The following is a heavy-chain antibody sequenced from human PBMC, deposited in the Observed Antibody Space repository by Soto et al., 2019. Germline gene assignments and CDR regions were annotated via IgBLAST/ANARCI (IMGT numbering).Heavy chain of an antibody. Sequence: SETLSLTCTVSGGSISSGGYYWSWIRQHPGKGLEWIGYIYYSGSTYYNPSLKSRVTISVDTSKNQFSLKLSSVTAADTAVYYCARAPSSDSSGHNWFDPWGQGTLVTVSS. CDR1: GGSISSGGYY. V-gene: IGHV4-31*03. CDR3: ARAPSSDSSGHNWFDP. J-gene: IGHJ5*02. CDR2: IYYSGST. D-gene: IGHD3-22*01.